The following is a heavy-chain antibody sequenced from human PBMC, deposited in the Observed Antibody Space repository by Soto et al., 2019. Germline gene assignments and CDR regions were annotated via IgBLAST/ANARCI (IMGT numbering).Heavy chain of an antibody. CDR3: ARALVVIAGAPFSWFDT. V-gene: IGHV4-39*07. CDR1: GGSISSSSYY. CDR2: IYYSGSP. J-gene: IGHJ5*02. D-gene: IGHD2-21*01. Sequence: PSETLSLTCTVSGGSISSSSYYWGWIRQPPGKGLEWIGSIYYSGSPYYNPSLKSRVTISVDRSKNQFSLKLTSATAADSAVYFCARALVVIAGAPFSWFDTWGQGTLVTVSS.